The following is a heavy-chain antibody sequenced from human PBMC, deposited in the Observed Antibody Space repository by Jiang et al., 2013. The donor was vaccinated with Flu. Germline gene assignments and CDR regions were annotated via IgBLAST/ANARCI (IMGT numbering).Heavy chain of an antibody. CDR3: ARTSSSRSYFYFDY. J-gene: IGHJ4*02. Sequence: GAEVKKPGESLKISCKASGYNFNNVLGSAGSRQMPGKGLEWMGNIFPGDSDTTYSPSFQGQVSISVDKAISTSYLQWSSLRASDTAMYYCARTSSSRSYFYFDYWGQGSLVTVSS. V-gene: IGHV5-51*01. CDR1: GYNFNNVL. D-gene: IGHD1-26*01. CDR2: IFPGDSDT.